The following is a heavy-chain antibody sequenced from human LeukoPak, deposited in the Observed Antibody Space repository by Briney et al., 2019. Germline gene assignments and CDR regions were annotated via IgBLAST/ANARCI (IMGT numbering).Heavy chain of an antibody. CDR1: GYTFTDSF. D-gene: IGHD2/OR15-2a*01. J-gene: IGHJ5*02. CDR2: ISAYNGNT. CDR3: ARDTFLSTNWFDP. Sequence: ASVKVSCKASGYTFTDSFIHWVRQAPGQGLEWMGWISAYNGNTNYAQKLQGRVTMTTDTSTSTAYMELRSLRSDDTAVYYCARDTFLSTNWFDPWGQGTLVTVSS. V-gene: IGHV1-18*04.